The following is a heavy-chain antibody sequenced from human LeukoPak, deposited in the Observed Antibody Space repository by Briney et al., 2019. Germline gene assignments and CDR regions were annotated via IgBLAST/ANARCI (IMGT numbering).Heavy chain of an antibody. J-gene: IGHJ4*02. D-gene: IGHD4-17*01. V-gene: IGHV6-1*01. CDR1: GDIVSSNSAA. CDR3: VESFYDYGDYVFGY. Sequence: SQTLSLTCAISGDIVSSNSAAWNWVRQSPSRGLEWLGRTYYRSKWYNDYAVSVKSRITINPDTSKNQFSLQLNSVTPEDTAVYYCVESFYDYGDYVFGYWGQGTLVIVSS. CDR2: TYYRSKWYN.